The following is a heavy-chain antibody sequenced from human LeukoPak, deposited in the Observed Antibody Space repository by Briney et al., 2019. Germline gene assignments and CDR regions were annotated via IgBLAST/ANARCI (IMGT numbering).Heavy chain of an antibody. CDR1: GFTFSSYA. CDR3: AKDRLRGRQNFDY. Sequence: GGSLRLSCAASGFTFSSYAMSWVRQAPGKRLEWVSAISGSGGSTYYADSVKGRFTISRDNSKNTLYLQMNSLRAEDTAVYYCAKDRLRGRQNFDYWGQGTLVTVSS. J-gene: IGHJ4*02. V-gene: IGHV3-23*01. D-gene: IGHD2-21*02. CDR2: ISGSGGST.